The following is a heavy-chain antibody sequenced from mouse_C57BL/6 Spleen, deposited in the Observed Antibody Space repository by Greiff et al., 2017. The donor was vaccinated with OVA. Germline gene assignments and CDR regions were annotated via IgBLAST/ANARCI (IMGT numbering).Heavy chain of an antibody. J-gene: IGHJ3*01. Sequence: EVQGVESGPGMVKPSQSLSLTCTVTGYSITSGYDWHWIRHFPGNKLEWMGYISYSGSTNYNPSLKSRISITHDTSKNHFFLKLNSVTTEDTATYYCASGLGPGGFAYWGQGTLVTVSA. V-gene: IGHV3-1*01. CDR2: ISYSGST. CDR3: ASGLGPGGFAY. D-gene: IGHD4-1*01. CDR1: GYSITSGYD.